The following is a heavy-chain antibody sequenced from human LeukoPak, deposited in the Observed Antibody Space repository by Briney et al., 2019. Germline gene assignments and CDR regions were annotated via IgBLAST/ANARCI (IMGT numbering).Heavy chain of an antibody. D-gene: IGHD2-2*01. J-gene: IGHJ6*02. CDR1: GGGSISSSNHY. Sequence: SETLSLTCTVSGGGSISSSNHYWGWIRQPPGKGLEWIGSINYSGRTENNPSLKSRVTMSADTSKDQLSLKLTSVTAADTAVYYCARGPDLGYCSSTGKCNTGKKTPEKWEDYYYYGMDVWGQGTTVTVSS. CDR3: ARGPDLGYCSSTGKCNTGKKTPEKWEDYYYYGMDV. V-gene: IGHV4-39*01. CDR2: INYSGRT.